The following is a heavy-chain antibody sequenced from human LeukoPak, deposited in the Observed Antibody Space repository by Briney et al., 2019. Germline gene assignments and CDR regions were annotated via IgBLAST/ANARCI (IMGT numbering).Heavy chain of an antibody. CDR3: ARDSDVYATGGGFDY. Sequence: GGSLRLSCAASGFTFSSYAMHWVRQAPGKGLEWVAVISYGGSNKYYADSVKGRFTISRDNSKNTLYLQMNSLRAEDTAVHYCARDSDVYATGGGFDYWGQGTLVTVSS. V-gene: IGHV3-30*04. J-gene: IGHJ4*02. CDR1: GFTFSSYA. D-gene: IGHD2-8*01. CDR2: ISYGGSNK.